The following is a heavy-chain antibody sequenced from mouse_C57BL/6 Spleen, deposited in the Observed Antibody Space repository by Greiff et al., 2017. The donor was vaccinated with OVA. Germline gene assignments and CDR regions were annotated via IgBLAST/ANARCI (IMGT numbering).Heavy chain of an antibody. V-gene: IGHV3-1*01. CDR2: ISYSGST. D-gene: IGHD1-1*01. J-gene: IGHJ4*01. Sequence: DVKLQESGPGMVKPSQSLSLTCTVTGYSITSGYDWHWIRHFPGNKLEWMGYISYSGSTNYNPPLKSRISITHDTSKNHFFLTLNSVTTEDTATYYCARDGGFYYGRGAMDYWGQGASVTVSS. CDR1: GYSITSGYD. CDR3: ARDGGFYYGRGAMDY.